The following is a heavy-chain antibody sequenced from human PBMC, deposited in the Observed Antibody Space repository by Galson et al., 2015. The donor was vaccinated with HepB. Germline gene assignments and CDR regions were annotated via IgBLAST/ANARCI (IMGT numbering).Heavy chain of an antibody. CDR3: AGLDVVIVPVGYPPTNNYFDP. CDR2: ISPSGSAI. D-gene: IGHD3-16*02. CDR1: GFTFGNYD. Sequence: SLRLSCAASGFTFGNYDMSWVRQAPGKGLEWIAYISPSGSAIYYADSVRGRFTITRDNAWSSLFLEMNSLRVEDTAMYYCAGLDVVIVPVGYPPTNNYFDPWGQGSLVTVSS. J-gene: IGHJ5*02. V-gene: IGHV3-48*03.